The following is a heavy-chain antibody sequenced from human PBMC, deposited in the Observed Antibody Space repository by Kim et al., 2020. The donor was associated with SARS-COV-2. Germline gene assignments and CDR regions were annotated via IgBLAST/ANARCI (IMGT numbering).Heavy chain of an antibody. Sequence: SETLSLTCAAYGGSFSGYYWSWIRQPPGKGLEWIGEINHSGSTNYNPSPKSRVTTAVDKYKNQFSLKLSAVTAADTAGYYCTRGRWSWFDPWGQGTLVTVSS. D-gene: IGHD3-3*01. J-gene: IGHJ5*02. V-gene: IGHV4-34*01. CDR3: TRGRWSWFDP. CDR1: GGSFSGYY. CDR2: INHSGST.